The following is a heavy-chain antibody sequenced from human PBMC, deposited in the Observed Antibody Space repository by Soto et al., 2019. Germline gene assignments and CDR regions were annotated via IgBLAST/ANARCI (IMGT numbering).Heavy chain of an antibody. D-gene: IGHD6-13*01. CDR1: VFTFSGYS. V-gene: IGHV3-21*04. CDR2: ISSSSSCT. Sequence: VGSLSLSFAASVFTFSGYSMNWVRQAPGKGLEWVSSISSSSSCTYYADSVKGRFTISRDNSKNTLYLQMNSLRAEDTAVYYCAKDEWAGEAGIYYYYYYGMDVWGQGTTVTVSS. J-gene: IGHJ6*02. CDR3: AKDEWAGEAGIYYYYYYGMDV.